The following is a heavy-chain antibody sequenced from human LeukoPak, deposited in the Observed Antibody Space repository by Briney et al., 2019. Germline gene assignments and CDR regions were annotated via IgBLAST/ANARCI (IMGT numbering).Heavy chain of an antibody. V-gene: IGHV1-18*01. CDR3: AREIWADSGSEAYYYYYGMDV. CDR2: ISAYNGNT. J-gene: IGHJ6*02. D-gene: IGHD5-12*01. CDR1: GYTFTSYG. Sequence: ASVKVSCKASGYTFTSYGISWVRQAPGQGLEWMGLISAYNGNTNYAQKLQGRVTMTTDTSTSTAYMELRSLRSDDTAVYYCAREIWADSGSEAYYYYYGMDVSGQGTTVTVSS.